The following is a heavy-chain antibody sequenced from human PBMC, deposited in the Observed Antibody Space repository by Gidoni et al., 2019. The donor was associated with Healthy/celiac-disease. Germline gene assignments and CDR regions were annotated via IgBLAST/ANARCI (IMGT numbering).Heavy chain of an antibody. V-gene: IGHV3-23*01. J-gene: IGHJ4*02. Sequence: EVQLLESGGGLVQPGGSLRLSCAASGFTFSSYAMRWVRQAPGKGLEWVSAISGSGGSTYYADSVKGRFTISRDNSKNTLYLQMNSLRAEDTAVYYCAKDGSFEYEVRDYWGQGTLVTVSS. CDR2: ISGSGGST. CDR1: GFTFSSYA. CDR3: AKDGSFEYEVRDY. D-gene: IGHD3-3*01.